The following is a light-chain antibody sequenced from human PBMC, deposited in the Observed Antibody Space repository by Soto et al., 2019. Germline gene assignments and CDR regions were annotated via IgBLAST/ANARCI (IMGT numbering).Light chain of an antibody. Sequence: IQMTQSPSSLSASVGDRVTITCRASQGISSYLAWYQQKPGKAPKLLIYAASTLQSGVPSRFSGSGSGTDFTLTISCLQSEDFATYYCQQYYSYLITFGQGTRLEIK. CDR1: QGISSY. V-gene: IGKV1-8*01. J-gene: IGKJ5*01. CDR2: AAS. CDR3: QQYYSYLIT.